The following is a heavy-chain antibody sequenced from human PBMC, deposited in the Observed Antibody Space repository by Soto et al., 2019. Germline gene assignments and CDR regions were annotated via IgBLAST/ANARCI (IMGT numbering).Heavy chain of an antibody. J-gene: IGHJ6*02. CDR2: IGTAGDT. CDR3: ARLGSSSYYYAMDV. Sequence: PGGSLRLSCAASGFTFSSYDMHWVRQATGKGLEWVSAIGTAGDTYYPGSVKGRFTTSRENAKNSLYLQMNSLRAGDTAVYYCARLGSSSYYYAMDVWGQGTTVTVSS. V-gene: IGHV3-13*01. CDR1: GFTFSSYD. D-gene: IGHD6-13*01.